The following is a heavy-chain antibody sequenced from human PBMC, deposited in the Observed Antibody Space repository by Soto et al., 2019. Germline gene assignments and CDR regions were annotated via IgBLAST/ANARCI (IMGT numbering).Heavy chain of an antibody. CDR1: GFTFSSYS. CDR2: ISSSSSYI. Sequence: GGSLRLSCAASGFTFSSYSMNWVRQAPGKGLEWVSSISSSSSYIYYADSVKGRFTISRDNAKNSLYLQMNSLRAEDTAVYYCARLMVRGFPDIWGQGTMVTVSS. J-gene: IGHJ3*02. V-gene: IGHV3-21*01. D-gene: IGHD3-10*01. CDR3: ARLMVRGFPDI.